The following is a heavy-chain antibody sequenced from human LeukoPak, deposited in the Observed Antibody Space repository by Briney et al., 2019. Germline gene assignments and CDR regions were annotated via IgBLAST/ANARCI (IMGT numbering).Heavy chain of an antibody. CDR1: GFTFSSYA. J-gene: IGHJ4*02. CDR2: ISGSGGST. D-gene: IGHD5-12*01. Sequence: GGSLRLSCAASGFTFSSYAVSWVRQAPGKGLEWVSAISGSGGSTYYADSVKGRFTISRDNSKNTLYLQMNSLRAEDTAVYYCARGGYDSIYFDYWGQGTLVTVSS. CDR3: ARGGYDSIYFDY. V-gene: IGHV3-23*01.